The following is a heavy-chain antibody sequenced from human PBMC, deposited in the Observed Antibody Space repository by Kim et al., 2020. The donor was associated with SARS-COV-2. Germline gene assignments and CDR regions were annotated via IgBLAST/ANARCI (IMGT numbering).Heavy chain of an antibody. V-gene: IGHV1-69*13. D-gene: IGHD1-26*01. CDR2: IIPIFGTA. CDR3: ARSPIGMAPRKYYFDY. CDR1: GGTFSSYA. J-gene: IGHJ4*02. Sequence: SVKVSCKASGGTFSSYAISWVRQAPGQGLEWMGGIIPIFGTANYAQKFQGRVTITADESTSTAYMELSSLRSEDTAVYYCARSPIGMAPRKYYFDYWGQGTLVTVSS.